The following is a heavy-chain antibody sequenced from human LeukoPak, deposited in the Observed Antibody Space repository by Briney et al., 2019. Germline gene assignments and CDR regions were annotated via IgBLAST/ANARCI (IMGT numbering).Heavy chain of an antibody. J-gene: IGHJ5*02. CDR1: GGSISSYY. V-gene: IGHV4-4*07. D-gene: IGHD4-11*01. CDR3: AIDYRTGWFDP. CDR2: IYTSGST. Sequence: SETLSLTCTVSGGSISSYYWSWIRQPAGKGLEWIGRIYTSGSTNYNPSLKSRVTISVDTSKNQFSLKLSSVTAADTAVYYCAIDYRTGWFDPWGQGTLVTVSS.